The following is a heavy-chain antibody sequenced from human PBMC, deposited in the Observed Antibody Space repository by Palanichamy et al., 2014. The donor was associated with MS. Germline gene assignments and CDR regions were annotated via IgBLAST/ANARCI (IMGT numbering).Heavy chain of an antibody. J-gene: IGHJ5*02. Sequence: QVQLVESGGGVVQPGRSLRLSCAASGFTFSSYAMHWVRQAPGKGLEWVAVISYDGSNKYYADSVKGRFTISRDNSKNTLYLQMNSLRAEDTAVYYCARERQLVRGNWFDPWGQGTLVTVSS. CDR1: GFTFSSYA. CDR3: ARERQLVRGNWFDP. CDR2: ISYDGSNK. V-gene: IGHV3-30-3*01. D-gene: IGHD6-6*01.